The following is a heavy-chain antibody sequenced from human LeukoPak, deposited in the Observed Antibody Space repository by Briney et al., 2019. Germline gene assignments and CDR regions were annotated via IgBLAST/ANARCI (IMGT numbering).Heavy chain of an antibody. Sequence: PGGSLRLSCAVSGFIYNTYAMTWVRQAPGKGLEWVSSIDNSGDYTYYADSVKGRFTISRDNSRNTLYLQMRSLRVEDTALYYCGKQFSSSWQSDPRGQGTLVTVSS. CDR3: GKQFSSSWQSDP. CDR2: IDNSGDYT. J-gene: IGHJ5*02. V-gene: IGHV3-23*01. D-gene: IGHD6-13*01. CDR1: GFIYNTYA.